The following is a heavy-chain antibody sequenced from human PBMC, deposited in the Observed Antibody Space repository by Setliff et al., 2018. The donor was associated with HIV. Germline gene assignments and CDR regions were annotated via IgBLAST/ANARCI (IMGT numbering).Heavy chain of an antibody. V-gene: IGHV4-39*07. D-gene: IGHD3-22*01. Sequence: SETLSLTCDVSGGSISSDSYYWAWIRQPPGKGLEWIGTIYYSGSTHYNPSLKSRLTISVDMSKNQLSLKLSSVTAADTAVYYCARGFRGYYCIFDFWGQGTLVTVSS. CDR1: GGSISSDSYY. J-gene: IGHJ4*02. CDR3: ARGFRGYYCIFDF. CDR2: IYYSGST.